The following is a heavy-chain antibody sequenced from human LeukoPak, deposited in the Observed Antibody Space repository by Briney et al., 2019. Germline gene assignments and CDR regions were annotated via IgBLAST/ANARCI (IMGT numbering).Heavy chain of an antibody. CDR1: GGSFSGYY. D-gene: IGHD3-22*01. CDR2: INHSGST. CDR3: AGRREYYYDSSGHYGGGYYFDY. J-gene: IGHJ4*02. Sequence: SETLSLTCAVYGGSFSGYYWSWIRQPPGKGLEWIGEINHSGSTNYNPSLKSRVTISVDTSKNQFSLKLSSVTAADTAVYYCAGRREYYYDSSGHYGGGYYFDYWGQGTLVTVSS. V-gene: IGHV4-34*01.